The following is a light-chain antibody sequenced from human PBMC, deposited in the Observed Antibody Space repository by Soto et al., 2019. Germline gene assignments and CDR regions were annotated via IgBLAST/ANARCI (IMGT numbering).Light chain of an antibody. CDR2: DAS. CDR3: QQYSSYWT. Sequence: DIQMTQSPSSLSASVGDRVTITCRASQGIADYVAWFQQKPGKAPKFLIYDASNLESGVPSRFSGSGSGTEFTLTISSLQPDDFATYYCQQYSSYWTFGQGTKVDIK. J-gene: IGKJ1*01. V-gene: IGKV1-16*01. CDR1: QGIADY.